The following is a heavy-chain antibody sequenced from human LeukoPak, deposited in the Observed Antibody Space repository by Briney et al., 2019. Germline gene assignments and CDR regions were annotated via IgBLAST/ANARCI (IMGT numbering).Heavy chain of an antibody. Sequence: SETLSLTCTVSGYSISSGDYWCWMRQPPGKRLEWIGSIYHSGSTYYNPSFKSRVTISVDTSKNQFSLKLNSVTAADTAVYYCAKNFTMVQQGTGFFDYWGQGTLVTVSS. J-gene: IGHJ4*02. V-gene: IGHV4-38-2*02. CDR1: GYSISSGDY. D-gene: IGHD3-10*01. CDR3: AKNFTMVQQGTGFFDY. CDR2: IYHSGST.